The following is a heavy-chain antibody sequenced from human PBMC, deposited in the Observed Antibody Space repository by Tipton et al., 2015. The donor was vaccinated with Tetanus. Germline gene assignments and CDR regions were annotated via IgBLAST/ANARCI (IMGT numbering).Heavy chain of an antibody. J-gene: IGHJ4*02. V-gene: IGHV1-2*02. D-gene: IGHD2-21*02. CDR1: GYTFTGYY. CDR2: INPNSGGT. Sequence: QSGPEVKKPGASVKVSCKASGYTFTGYYMHWVRQAPGQGLEWMGWINPNSGGTNYAQKFQGRVTMTRDTSISTAYMELSGLRSDDTAVYFCARATANSAFDFWGQGTRVIVSS. CDR3: ARATANSAFDF.